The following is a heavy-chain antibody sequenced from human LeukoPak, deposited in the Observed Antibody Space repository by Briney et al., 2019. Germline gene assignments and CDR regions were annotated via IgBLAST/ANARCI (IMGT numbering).Heavy chain of an antibody. J-gene: IGHJ6*04. CDR1: GFTFSSYE. V-gene: IGHV3-48*03. D-gene: IGHD3-10*02. CDR2: ISSNGSTI. CDR3: AERGITMIGGV. Sequence: QSGRTLRLSCAASGFTFSSYEMNWVRHPPGKGLEWVSYISSNGSTIYYADSAKGRFTISRDNAKNSLYLQMNSLRAEDTAVYYCAERGITMIGGVSGKGTTVTISS.